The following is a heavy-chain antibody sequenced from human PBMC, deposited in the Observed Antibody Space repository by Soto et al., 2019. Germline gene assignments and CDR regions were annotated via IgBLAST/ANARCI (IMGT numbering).Heavy chain of an antibody. CDR1: GFTFSSYA. J-gene: IGHJ4*02. V-gene: IGHV3-30-3*01. D-gene: IGHD6-13*01. Sequence: PGGSLRLSCAASGFTFSSYAMHWVRQAPGKGLEWVAVISYDGSNKYYADSVKGRFTISRDNSKNTLYLQMNSLRAEDTAVYYCARDREQLVLSYYFDYWGQGTLVTVSS. CDR3: ARDREQLVLSYYFDY. CDR2: ISYDGSNK.